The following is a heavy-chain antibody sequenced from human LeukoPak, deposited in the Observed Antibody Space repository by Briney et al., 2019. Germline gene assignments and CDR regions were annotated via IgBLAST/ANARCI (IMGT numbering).Heavy chain of an antibody. CDR2: ISSSSSTI. V-gene: IGHV3-48*01. Sequence: PGGSLRLSCAASGFTFSSYSMNWVRQAPGKGLEWVSYISSSSSTIYYADSVKGRFTISRDNAKNSLYLQMNSLRAEDTAVYYWARVGMGGATRVFDIWGKGKRVTVS. D-gene: IGHD1-26*01. CDR3: ARVGMGGATRVFDI. CDR1: GFTFSSYS. J-gene: IGHJ3*02.